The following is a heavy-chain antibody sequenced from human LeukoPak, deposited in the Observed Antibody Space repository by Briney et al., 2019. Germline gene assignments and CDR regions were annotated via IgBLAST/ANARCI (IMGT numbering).Heavy chain of an antibody. V-gene: IGHV1-8*01. CDR2: MNPNSGNT. Sequence: GASVKVSCKASGYTFTSYDINWVRQATGQGLEWMGWMNPNSGNTGYAQKFQGRVTMTRNTSISTAYMELSSLRSEDTAVYYCARSATAAAYEDYYYYYYGMDVWGQGTTVTVSS. CDR1: GYTFTSYD. CDR3: ARSATAAAYEDYYYYYYGMDV. D-gene: IGHD6-13*01. J-gene: IGHJ6*02.